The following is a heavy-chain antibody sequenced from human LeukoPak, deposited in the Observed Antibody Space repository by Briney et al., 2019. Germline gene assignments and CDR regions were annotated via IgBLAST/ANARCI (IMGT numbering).Heavy chain of an antibody. Sequence: GGSLRLSCAASGFTFSSYAMHWVRQAPGEGLEWVAVISYDGSNKYYADSVKGRFTISRDNSKNTLYLQMNSLRAEDTAVYYCASGGDTDAFDIWGQGTMVTVSS. CDR1: GFTFSSYA. V-gene: IGHV3-30-3*01. CDR2: ISYDGSNK. D-gene: IGHD2-21*02. CDR3: ASGGDTDAFDI. J-gene: IGHJ3*02.